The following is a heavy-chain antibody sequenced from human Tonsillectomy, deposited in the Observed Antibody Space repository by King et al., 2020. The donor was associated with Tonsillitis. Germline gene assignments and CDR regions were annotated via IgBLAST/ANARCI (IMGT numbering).Heavy chain of an antibody. CDR1: GFSLSTDEMR. CDR2: IDWDDEK. J-gene: IGHJ5*02. CDR3: TRSQAGSNWFDP. V-gene: IGHV2-70*04. Sequence: VTLKESGPALVKPTQTLTLTCTFSGFSLSTDEMRVSWVRQPPGKALEWLARIDWDDEKFYSTSLKTRLTISRDTSKNQVVLRMTNMDPGDTATYYCTRSQAGSNWFDPWGRGTLSPSPQ.